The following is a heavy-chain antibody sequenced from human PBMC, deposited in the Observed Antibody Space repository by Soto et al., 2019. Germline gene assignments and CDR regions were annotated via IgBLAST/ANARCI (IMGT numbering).Heavy chain of an antibody. D-gene: IGHD6-13*01. Sequence: GGSLRLSCAASGVTLRNYAMSWVRQAPGGGLEWVSSITGSGTNTYYADSVKGRFTISRDNSKNTLYLQMNNLRAEDTALYYCAKDGQELVPSHWFDPWGQGTLVTVSS. CDR3: AKDGQELVPSHWFDP. CDR2: ITGSGTNT. V-gene: IGHV3-23*01. J-gene: IGHJ5*02. CDR1: GVTLRNYA.